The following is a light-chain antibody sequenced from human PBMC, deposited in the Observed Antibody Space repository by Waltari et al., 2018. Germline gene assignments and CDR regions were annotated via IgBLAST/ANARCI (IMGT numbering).Light chain of an antibody. CDR3: TSYTSRHSLV. CDR2: DVS. V-gene: IGLV2-14*03. J-gene: IGLJ1*01. Sequence: QSALTQPASVSGSPGQSLPIPCTGTSRDVADYAWVPWYQQPPSKAPKVVIFDVSFRPSGVSNRFSGSKSGNTASLTISGLQAEDEADYYCTSYTSRHSLVFGTGTKVTVL. CDR1: SRDVADYAW.